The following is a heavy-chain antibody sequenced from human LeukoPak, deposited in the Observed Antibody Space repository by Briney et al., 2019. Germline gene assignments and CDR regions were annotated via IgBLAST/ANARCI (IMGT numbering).Heavy chain of an antibody. D-gene: IGHD5-18*01. V-gene: IGHV4-34*01. J-gene: IGHJ4*02. CDR2: INHSGST. CDR3: ARGRIQLWLNY. Sequence: SETLSLTCAVYGGSFSGYYWSWIRQTPGKGLEWIGEINHSGSTNYNPSLKSRVTISVDTSKNQFSLKLSSVTAADTAVYYCARGRIQLWLNYWGQGTLVTVSS. CDR1: GGSFSGYY.